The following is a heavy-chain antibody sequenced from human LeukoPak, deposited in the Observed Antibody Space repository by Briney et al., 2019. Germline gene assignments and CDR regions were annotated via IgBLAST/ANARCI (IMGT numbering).Heavy chain of an antibody. J-gene: IGHJ6*03. CDR3: AKVGDYGDYGTSYYMDV. CDR1: GFTFDDYG. CDR2: ISHDGSNK. V-gene: IGHV3-30*18. D-gene: IGHD4-17*01. Sequence: GGSLRLSCAASGFTFDDYGMSWVRQAPGKGLEWVAVISHDGSNKYYADSVKGRFTISRDNSKNTLYLQMNSPRAEDTAVYYCAKVGDYGDYGTSYYMDVWGKGTTVTVSS.